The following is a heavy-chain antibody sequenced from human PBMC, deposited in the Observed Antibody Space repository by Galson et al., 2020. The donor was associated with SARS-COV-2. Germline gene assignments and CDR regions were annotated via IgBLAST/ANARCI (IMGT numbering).Heavy chain of an antibody. Sequence: GESLKISCAASGFTFSSYSMNWVRQAPGKGLEWVSSISSSSSYIYYADSVKGRFTISRDNAKNSLYLQMNSLRAEDTAVYYCARDSHVPYGEYGDYGLRPADYWGQGTLVTVSS. CDR2: ISSSSSYI. V-gene: IGHV3-21*01. CDR1: GFTFSSYS. D-gene: IGHD4-17*01. CDR3: ARDSHVPYGEYGDYGLRPADY. J-gene: IGHJ4*02.